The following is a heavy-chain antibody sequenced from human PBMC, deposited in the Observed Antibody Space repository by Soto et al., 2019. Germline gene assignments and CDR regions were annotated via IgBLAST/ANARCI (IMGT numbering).Heavy chain of an antibody. D-gene: IGHD3-10*01. Sequence: PSETLSLTCTVSGGSISSGGYYWSWIRQHPGKGLEWIGYIYYSGSTYYNPSLKSRVTISVDTSKNQFSLKLSSVTAADTAVYYCARETDYYGSGRDPRDAFDIWGQGTMVTVSS. V-gene: IGHV4-31*03. CDR3: ARETDYYGSGRDPRDAFDI. CDR1: GGSISSGGYY. J-gene: IGHJ3*02. CDR2: IYYSGST.